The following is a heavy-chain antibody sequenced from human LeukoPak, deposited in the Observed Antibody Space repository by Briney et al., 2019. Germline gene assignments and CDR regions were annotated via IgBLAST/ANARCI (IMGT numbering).Heavy chain of an antibody. Sequence: GGSLRLSCAASGFTVSSNYMSWVRQAPGKGLEWVSVIYSGGSTYYADSVKGRFTISIDNSKNTLYLQMSSLRAEDSAVYYCARGAYNYGPIYWHFDLWGRGTLVTVPS. CDR3: ARGAYNYGPIYWHFDL. CDR1: GFTVSSNY. CDR2: IYSGGST. D-gene: IGHD5-18*01. V-gene: IGHV3-66*01. J-gene: IGHJ2*01.